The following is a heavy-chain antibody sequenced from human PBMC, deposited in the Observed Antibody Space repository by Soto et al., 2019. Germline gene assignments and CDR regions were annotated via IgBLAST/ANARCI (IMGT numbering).Heavy chain of an antibody. J-gene: IGHJ4*02. CDR2: ISYDGNSE. V-gene: IGHV3-30*18. D-gene: IGHD1-26*01. CDR3: AQGIVGAFPYDY. CDR1: GFTFSGSG. Sequence: QVQLVESGGGVVQPGRSLRLSCAASGFTFSGSGMHWVRQAPGKGLEWVALISYDGNSEYYADSVKGRFTISRDNSKNTLYLQMSSLRAEDTAVYYCAQGIVGAFPYDYWGQGTLVTVSS.